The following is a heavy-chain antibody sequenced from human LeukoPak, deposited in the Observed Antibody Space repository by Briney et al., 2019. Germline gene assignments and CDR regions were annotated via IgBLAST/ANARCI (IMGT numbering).Heavy chain of an antibody. D-gene: IGHD2-2*01. CDR2: IYSGGST. J-gene: IGHJ3*02. CDR3: ARYCSSTSCYLYAFDI. CDR1: GFTFSSYS. Sequence: GGSLRLSCAASGFTFSSYSMNWVRQAPGKGLEWVSVIYSGGSTYYADSVKGRFTISRDNSKNTLYLQMNSLRAEDTAVYYCARYCSSTSCYLYAFDIWGQGTMVTVSS. V-gene: IGHV3-53*01.